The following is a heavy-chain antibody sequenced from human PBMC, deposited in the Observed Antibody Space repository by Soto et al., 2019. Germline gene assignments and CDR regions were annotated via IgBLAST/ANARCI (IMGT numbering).Heavy chain of an antibody. Sequence: QVTLKESGPVLVKPTETLTLTCTVSGFSLSNARMGVSWIRQPPGKALEWLAHIFSNDEKSYSTSLKSRLTISQDTSKSPVVLNMTNLDPVDTATYYCARIGVVGATLAFDPWGQGTLVTVSS. D-gene: IGHD1-26*01. CDR2: IFSNDEK. J-gene: IGHJ5*02. CDR3: ARIGVVGATLAFDP. CDR1: GFSLSNARMG. V-gene: IGHV2-26*01.